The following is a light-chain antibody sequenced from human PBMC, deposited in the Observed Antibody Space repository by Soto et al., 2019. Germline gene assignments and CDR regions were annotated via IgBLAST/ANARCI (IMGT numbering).Light chain of an antibody. CDR1: QGVYNY. J-gene: IGKJ1*01. CDR3: QQRSNWPPTWT. V-gene: IGKV3-11*01. CDR2: DAS. Sequence: EIVLTQSPATLSLSPGERATLSCRASQGVYNYLAWYQQKPGQAPRLLIYDASKRATGIPARFSGSGSGTDFTLTISSLEPEDFAVYYCQQRSNWPPTWTFGQGTKVEIK.